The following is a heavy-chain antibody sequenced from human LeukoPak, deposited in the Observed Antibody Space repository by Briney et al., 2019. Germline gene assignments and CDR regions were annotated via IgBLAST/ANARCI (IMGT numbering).Heavy chain of an antibody. CDR1: GFTFDDYA. Sequence: PGGSLRLSCAASGFTFDDYAMHWVRQAPGKGLEWVSGISWNSGSIGYADAVKGRFTISRDNAMNSLYLQMNSLRAEDTAVYYCARERGYDFWSGSRVLFDYWGQGTLVTVSS. CDR3: ARERGYDFWSGSRVLFDY. V-gene: IGHV3-9*01. D-gene: IGHD3-3*01. J-gene: IGHJ4*02. CDR2: ISWNSGSI.